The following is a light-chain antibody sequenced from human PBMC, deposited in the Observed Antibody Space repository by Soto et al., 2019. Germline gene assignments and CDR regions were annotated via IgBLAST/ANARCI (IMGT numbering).Light chain of an antibody. V-gene: IGKV3-15*01. CDR3: QQYESWPPLT. J-gene: IGKJ4*01. Sequence: EIVMTQSPGTLSVSPGEGATLSCRASQSVTSNLAWYQQKPGQAPRLLIYGASTRATGIPARFSGSGSGTEFTLTITSLQSEDFAVYLCQQYESWPPLTFGGGTKVEIK. CDR2: GAS. CDR1: QSVTSN.